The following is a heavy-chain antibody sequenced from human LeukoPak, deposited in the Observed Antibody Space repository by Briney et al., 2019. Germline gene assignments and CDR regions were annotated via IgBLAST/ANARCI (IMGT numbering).Heavy chain of an antibody. D-gene: IGHD6-19*01. Sequence: GGSLRLSCAASGFTFSSDVMHWVRQAPGKGLEWVATISYDGSNKYYPDSMTGRFTISRDNSKNTLYLQMNSLSAEDTAVYYCARDPRYITVTGTADYWGQGTLVTVSS. CDR1: GFTFSSDV. J-gene: IGHJ4*02. CDR2: ISYDGSNK. CDR3: ARDPRYITVTGTADY. V-gene: IGHV3-30-3*01.